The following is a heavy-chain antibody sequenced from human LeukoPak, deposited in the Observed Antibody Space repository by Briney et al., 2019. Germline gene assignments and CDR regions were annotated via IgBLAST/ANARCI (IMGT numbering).Heavy chain of an antibody. V-gene: IGHV1-69*13. CDR3: ATDPNPYSSTSGYFDF. D-gene: IGHD6-13*01. Sequence: SVKVSCKASGYTFTSYAMHWVRQAPGQGLEWMGGMLPIFGTANYAQKFQGRVTITADESSNTASLDLSSLTSEDTAVYYCATDPNPYSSTSGYFDFWGQGTLVTVSS. CDR2: MLPIFGTA. J-gene: IGHJ4*02. CDR1: GYTFTSYA.